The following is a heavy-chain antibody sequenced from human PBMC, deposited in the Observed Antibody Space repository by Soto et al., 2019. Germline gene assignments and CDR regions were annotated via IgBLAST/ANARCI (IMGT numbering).Heavy chain of an antibody. V-gene: IGHV3-64*01. CDR3: ARDGGSYYLDY. J-gene: IGHJ4*02. CDR1: VFTFSRYA. Sequence: GGSLRLSCAASVFTFSRYAMHWVRQAPGKGLEYVSVISSNGGSTYYANSVKGRFTISRDNSKNTLYLQMGSLRAEDMAVYYCARDGGSYYLDYWGQGTLVTVSS. CDR2: ISSNGGST. D-gene: IGHD1-26*01.